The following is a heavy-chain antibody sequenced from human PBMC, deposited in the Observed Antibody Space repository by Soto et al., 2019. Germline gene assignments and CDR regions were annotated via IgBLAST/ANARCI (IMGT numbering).Heavy chain of an antibody. V-gene: IGHV1-69*12. Sequence: VQLVQSGAEVRQAASSVKVSCKTSGGTFSSYAISWVRQAPGEGLEWMGGIVPIVGTTTYAQKFQGRVTITADEATSTAYMQLSRLRSDDTAVYYCVRVVAIPAYPDHWGQGTLVTVSS. D-gene: IGHD2-15*01. CDR3: VRVVAIPAYPDH. CDR2: IVPIVGTT. CDR1: GGTFSSYA. J-gene: IGHJ4*02.